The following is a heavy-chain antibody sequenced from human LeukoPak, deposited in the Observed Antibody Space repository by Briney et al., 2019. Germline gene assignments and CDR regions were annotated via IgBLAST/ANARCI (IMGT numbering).Heavy chain of an antibody. CDR1: GFTFSAHY. J-gene: IGHJ4*02. CDR3: AKAFCSEKQCTLDS. D-gene: IGHD3-3*01. V-gene: IGHV3-72*01. CDR2: XXXKVNSYTT. Sequence: GGSLRLSCAASGFTFSAHYMDWVRQAPGKGLXXXXXXXXKVNSYTTVYAASVKGRFTISRDDSTNSVFLQMNSLKTEDTAVYYCAKAFCSEKQCTLDSWGQGTLVSVSS.